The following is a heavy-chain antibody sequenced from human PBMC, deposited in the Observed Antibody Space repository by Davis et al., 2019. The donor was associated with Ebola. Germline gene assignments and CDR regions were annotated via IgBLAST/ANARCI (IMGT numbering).Heavy chain of an antibody. Sequence: PGGSLRLSCAASGFTFSTYAMHWVRQPPGKGLEWVAVISSDGSNKYYPDSVKGRFTISRDNSKNTLELQMNSLRAEDTAVYYCAKTLERRWLPPFDACDIWGQGTKVTVSS. CDR3: AKTLERRWLPPFDACDI. V-gene: IGHV3-30*18. D-gene: IGHD4-23*01. J-gene: IGHJ3*02. CDR2: ISSDGSNK. CDR1: GFTFSTYA.